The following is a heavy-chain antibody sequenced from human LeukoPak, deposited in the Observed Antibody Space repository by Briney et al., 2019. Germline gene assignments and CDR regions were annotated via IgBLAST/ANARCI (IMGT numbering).Heavy chain of an antibody. J-gene: IGHJ4*02. D-gene: IGHD6-13*01. Sequence: ASVKVSCKASGYTFTGYYMHWVRQAPGQGLEWMGRINPNSGGTNYAQKFQGRVTMTRDTSISTAYKELSRLRSDDTAVYYCARARSSWSSLAFDYWGQGTLVTVSS. V-gene: IGHV1-2*06. CDR2: INPNSGGT. CDR1: GYTFTGYY. CDR3: ARARSSWSSLAFDY.